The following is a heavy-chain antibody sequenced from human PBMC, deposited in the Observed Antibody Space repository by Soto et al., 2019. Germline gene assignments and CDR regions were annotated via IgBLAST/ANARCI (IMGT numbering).Heavy chain of an antibody. Sequence: QVHLVQSGAEVKKPGASLKVSCKASGYTFIAYYIHWVRQAPGQGFEWMGWINPNSGATIYAQKFQGRVTMTRDTSITTAYMELTRLRSDDSAVYYCARDSYYDILTGYSRNAIDIRGQGTMVTVS. CDR3: ARDSYYDILTGYSRNAIDI. V-gene: IGHV1-2*02. D-gene: IGHD3-9*01. CDR2: INPNSGAT. J-gene: IGHJ3*02. CDR1: GYTFIAYY.